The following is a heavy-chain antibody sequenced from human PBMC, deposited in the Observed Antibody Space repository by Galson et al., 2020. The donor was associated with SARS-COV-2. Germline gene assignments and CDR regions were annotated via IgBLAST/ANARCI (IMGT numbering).Heavy chain of an antibody. CDR2: IIPIFGTA. V-gene: IGHV1-69*01. CDR3: ARDGGSYEGGGAFDI. CDR1: GGTFSSYA. D-gene: IGHD1-26*01. J-gene: IGHJ3*02. Sequence: KISCKASGGTFSSYAISWVRQAPGQGLEWMGGIIPIFGTANYAQKFQGRVTITADESTSTAYMELSSLRSEDTAVYYCARDGGSYEGGGAFDIWGQGTMVTVSS.